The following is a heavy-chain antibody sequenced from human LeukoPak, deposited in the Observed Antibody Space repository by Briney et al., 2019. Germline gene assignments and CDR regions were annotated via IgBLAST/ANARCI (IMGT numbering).Heavy chain of an antibody. D-gene: IGHD3-22*01. V-gene: IGHV3-30*18. CDR2: ISYDGNNK. J-gene: IGHJ4*02. Sequence: GGSLRLSCAASGFTFSNYGMHWVRQAPGKGLEWVAAISYDGNNKNYADSVKGRFTISRDNSKNTLYLQMNSLRAEDTAVYYCAKGGLHYHDSNPIDYWGQGTLVTVPS. CDR1: GFTFSNYG. CDR3: AKGGLHYHDSNPIDY.